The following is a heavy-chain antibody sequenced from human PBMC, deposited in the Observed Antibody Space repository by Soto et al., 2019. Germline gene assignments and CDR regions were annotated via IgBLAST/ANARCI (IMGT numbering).Heavy chain of an antibody. CDR2: TYYRSKWYN. D-gene: IGHD3-10*01. CDR1: GDSVSSNSAA. J-gene: IGHJ4*02. Sequence: SQTLSLTCAISGDSVSSNSAAWNWIRQSPSRGLEWLGRTYYRSKWYNDYAVSVKSRITINPDTSKNQFSLQLNSVTPEDTAVYYCARDGTIPMVRGVIVYFDCWGQGTQVTVSS. V-gene: IGHV6-1*01. CDR3: ARDGTIPMVRGVIVYFDC.